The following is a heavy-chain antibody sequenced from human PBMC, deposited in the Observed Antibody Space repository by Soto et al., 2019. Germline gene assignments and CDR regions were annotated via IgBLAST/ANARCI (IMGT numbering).Heavy chain of an antibody. Sequence: QVQLQESGPGLVKPSPTLSLTCTVSVGSISSGGYYWSWIRQHPGKGLEGIGYIYYSGSTYYNPSLKSRVTISVDTSKNQFSLKLSSVTAAGTAVYYWARATSSLRSPLGGPADYWGQGTLVTVSS. CDR1: VGSISSGGYY. CDR3: ARATSSLRSPLGGPADY. D-gene: IGHD4-17*01. J-gene: IGHJ4*02. V-gene: IGHV4-31*03. CDR2: IYYSGST.